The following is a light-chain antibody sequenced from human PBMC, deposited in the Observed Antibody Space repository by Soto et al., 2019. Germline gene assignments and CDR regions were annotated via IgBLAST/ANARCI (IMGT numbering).Light chain of an antibody. CDR2: DAS. CDR3: QLYNSYSQVPWT. Sequence: DIEMTQSPSTLSASVGDRVTITCRASQSIGSWLAWYQQKPGKGPRLLIYDASSLDSGVPSRFSDSGSGTEFTLTISRLQPADFATYYCQLYNSYSQVPWTFGHGTRVEIK. V-gene: IGKV1-5*01. J-gene: IGKJ1*01. CDR1: QSIGSW.